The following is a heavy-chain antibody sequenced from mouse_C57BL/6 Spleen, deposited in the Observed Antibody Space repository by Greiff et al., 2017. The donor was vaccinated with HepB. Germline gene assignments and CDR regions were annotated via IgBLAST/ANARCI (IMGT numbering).Heavy chain of an antibody. J-gene: IGHJ2*01. CDR3: AREGTVVVPFDY. V-gene: IGHV3-6*01. D-gene: IGHD1-1*01. Sequence: EVKLMESGPGLVKPSQSLSLTCSVPGYSITSGYYWNWIRQFPGNKLEWMGYISYDGSNNYNPSLKNRISITRDTSKNQFFLKLNSVTTEDTATYYCAREGTVVVPFDYWGQGTTLTVSS. CDR2: ISYDGSN. CDR1: GYSITSGYY.